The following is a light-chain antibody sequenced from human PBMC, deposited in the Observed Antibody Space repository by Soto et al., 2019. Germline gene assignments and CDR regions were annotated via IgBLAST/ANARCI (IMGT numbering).Light chain of an antibody. Sequence: TQSPATLSASPGERVTLSCRTSQSVSRNLAWLQQKPGQAPRLLIYGASTRATGIPGRFSGSGSGTEFTLTISSLQSEDFAVYYCQQYNNWPPWTFGQGTKVDIK. CDR1: QSVSRN. J-gene: IGKJ1*01. V-gene: IGKV3-15*01. CDR2: GAS. CDR3: QQYNNWPPWT.